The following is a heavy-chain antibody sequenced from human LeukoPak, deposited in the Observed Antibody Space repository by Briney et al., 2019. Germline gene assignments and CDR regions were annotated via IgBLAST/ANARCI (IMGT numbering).Heavy chain of an antibody. CDR3: AREGKSYGYRTVAFDI. J-gene: IGHJ3*02. D-gene: IGHD5-18*01. V-gene: IGHV3-21*04. CDR2: ITSGSSYR. CDR1: GFTFSSYN. Sequence: GGSLRLSCAASGFTFSSYNMNWVRQAPGKGLEWVSSITSGSSYRFYADSVKGRFTISRDNAKNSLYLQMNSLRAEDTAVYYCAREGKSYGYRTVAFDIWGQGTMVTVSS.